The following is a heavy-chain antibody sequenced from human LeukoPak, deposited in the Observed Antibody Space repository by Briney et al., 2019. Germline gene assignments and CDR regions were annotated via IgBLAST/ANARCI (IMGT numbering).Heavy chain of an antibody. CDR3: ARQGGITVFGVAQPGGAFDI. CDR1: GGTFSNFA. J-gene: IGHJ3*02. CDR2: ITPIFGTA. D-gene: IGHD3-3*01. Sequence: SVKVSCKASGGTFSNFAISWVRQAPGQGLEWMGGITPIFGTAKYAQKVQGRVAMSTDESKSTVYMELSSLRSEDSAVYYCARQGGITVFGVAQPGGAFDIWGQGTMVTVSS. V-gene: IGHV1-69*05.